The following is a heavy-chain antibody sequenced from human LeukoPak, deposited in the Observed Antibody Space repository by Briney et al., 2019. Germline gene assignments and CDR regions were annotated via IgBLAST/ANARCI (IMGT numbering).Heavy chain of an antibody. J-gene: IGHJ4*02. CDR3: ARDSYYYDSSGYYYYFDY. V-gene: IGHV1-2*06. CDR2: INPNSGGT. D-gene: IGHD3-22*01. CDR1: GYTFTGYY. Sequence: GASVKVSCKASGYTFTGYYMHWVRQAPGQGLEWMGRINPNSGGTNYAQKFQGRVTMTRDTSISIAYMELSRLRSDDTAVYYCARDSYYYDSSGYYYYFDYWGQGTLVTVSS.